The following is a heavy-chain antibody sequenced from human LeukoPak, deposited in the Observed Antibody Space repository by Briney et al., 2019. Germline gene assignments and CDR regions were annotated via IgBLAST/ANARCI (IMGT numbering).Heavy chain of an antibody. Sequence: GGSLRLSCVASGFTFSSFSMDWVRQAPGKGLEWVSYISSTSSTIYYADSVQGRFTSSRDNAKNSLYLQMNSLTAEDTAVYFCARDWSAVAAPDYFDYWGQGTLVTVSA. D-gene: IGHD6-19*01. CDR2: ISSTSSTI. CDR1: GFTFSSFS. V-gene: IGHV3-48*04. CDR3: ARDWSAVAAPDYFDY. J-gene: IGHJ4*02.